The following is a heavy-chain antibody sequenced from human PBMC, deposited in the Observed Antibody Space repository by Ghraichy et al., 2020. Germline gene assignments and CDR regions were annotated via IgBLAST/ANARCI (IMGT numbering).Heavy chain of an antibody. CDR2: IKQDGSEE. D-gene: IGHD5-18*01. Sequence: GGSLRLSCVVSRFSFSTYWMSWVRQAPGKGLEWVANIKQDGSEEYYVDSVKGRFTISRDNAKNSLYLQMNSLRVEDTAVYYCARDNGYSYGRNPYYYGMDVWGQGTTVTVSS. J-gene: IGHJ6*02. CDR1: RFSFSTYW. CDR3: ARDNGYSYGRNPYYYGMDV. V-gene: IGHV3-7*01.